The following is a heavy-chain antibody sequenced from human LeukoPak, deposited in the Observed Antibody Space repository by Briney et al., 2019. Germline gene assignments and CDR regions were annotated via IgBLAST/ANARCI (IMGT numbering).Heavy chain of an antibody. Sequence: GGSLRLSCAASGFTFNTYGMHWVRQAPGKGLEWVAFIRYDGSNKYYADSVKGRFTISRDNTKNTLYLQMNSLRAEDTAVYYCARPRPGWSSVMPYFDYWGQGTLVTVSS. J-gene: IGHJ4*02. CDR1: GFTFNTYG. V-gene: IGHV3-30*02. CDR2: IRYDGSNK. CDR3: ARPRPGWSSVMPYFDY. D-gene: IGHD3-16*01.